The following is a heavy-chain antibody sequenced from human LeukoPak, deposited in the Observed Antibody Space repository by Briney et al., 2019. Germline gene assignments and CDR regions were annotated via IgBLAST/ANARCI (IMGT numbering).Heavy chain of an antibody. V-gene: IGHV1-46*01. Sequence: ASVKVSCKASGYTFTSYYMHWVRQAPGQGLEWMGIINPSGGSTSYAQKFQGRVTMTRDMSTSTVYMELSSLRSEDTAVYYCARLDVDTAMATFFDYWGQGTLVTVSS. CDR2: INPSGGST. CDR3: ARLDVDTAMATFFDY. CDR1: GYTFTSYY. J-gene: IGHJ4*02. D-gene: IGHD5-18*01.